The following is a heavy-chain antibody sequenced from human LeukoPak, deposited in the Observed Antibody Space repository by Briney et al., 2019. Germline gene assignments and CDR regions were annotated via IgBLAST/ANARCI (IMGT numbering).Heavy chain of an antibody. Sequence: SETLSLTCTVSGGSISSSSYYWGWIRQPPGKGLEWIGSIYYSGSTYYNPSLKSRVTISVDTSKNQFSLKLSSVTAADTAVYYCAENYDYYYGMDVWGQGTTVTVSS. CDR3: AENYDYYYGMDV. CDR2: IYYSGST. V-gene: IGHV4-39*07. J-gene: IGHJ6*02. CDR1: GGSISSSSYY.